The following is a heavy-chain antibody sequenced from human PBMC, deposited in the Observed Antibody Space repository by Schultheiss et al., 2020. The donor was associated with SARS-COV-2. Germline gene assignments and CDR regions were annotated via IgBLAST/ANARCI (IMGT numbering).Heavy chain of an antibody. J-gene: IGHJ6*02. D-gene: IGHD2-15*01. V-gene: IGHV1-18*04. CDR3: ARDPTKPIYCSGGSCSYYYYGMDV. CDR1: GYTFTGYY. CDR2: ISAYNGNT. Sequence: ASVKVSCKASGYTFTGYYMHWVRQAPGQGLEWMGWISAYNGNTNYAQKLQGRVTMTTDTSTSTAYMELRSLRSDDTAVYYCARDPTKPIYCSGGSCSYYYYGMDVWGQGTTVTVSS.